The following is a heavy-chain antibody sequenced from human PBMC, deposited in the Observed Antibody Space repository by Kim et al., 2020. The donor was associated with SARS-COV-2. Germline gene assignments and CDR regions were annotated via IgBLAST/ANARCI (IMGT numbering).Heavy chain of an antibody. V-gene: IGHV3-74*01. CDR3: ARHGDWGGMDV. J-gene: IGHJ6*02. Sequence: GGSLRLSCAASGFTFSSYWMHWVRQAPGKGLVWVSRINSDGSSTSYADSVKGRFTISRDNAKNTLYLQMNSLRAEDTAVYYCARHGDWGGMDVWGQGTTVTVSS. D-gene: IGHD4-17*01. CDR2: INSDGSST. CDR1: GFTFSSYW.